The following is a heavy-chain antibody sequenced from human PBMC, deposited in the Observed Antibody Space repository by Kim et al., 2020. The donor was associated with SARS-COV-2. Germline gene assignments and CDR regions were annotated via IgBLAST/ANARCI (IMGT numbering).Heavy chain of an antibody. CDR3: AYLLLGALFY. CDR1: GFTFSSYG. D-gene: IGHD1-26*01. J-gene: IGHJ4*02. V-gene: IGHV3-30*03. CDR2: ISYDGSNK. Sequence: GGSLSLSCAASGFTFSSYGMHWVRQAPGKGLEWVAVISYDGSNKYYADSVKGRFTISRDNSKNTLYLQMNSLRAEDTAVYYCAYLLLGALFYWGQGALVTVSS.